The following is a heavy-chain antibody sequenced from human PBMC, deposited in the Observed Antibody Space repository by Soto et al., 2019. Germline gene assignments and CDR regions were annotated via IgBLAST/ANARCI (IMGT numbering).Heavy chain of an antibody. CDR3: ARDGPPTTTGVGPSYTMDV. CDR2: INPSGGRI. J-gene: IGHJ6*02. Sequence: QMQLVQSGAEVKKPGASVKVSCKASGYTFTSYQMHWVRQAPGQGLEWMGLINPSGGRITYAPRFQGMVMMTRDTATNTVYMELRSLRSEATAVYYCARDGPPTTTGVGPSYTMDVWGQGTTVTVS. CDR1: GYTFTSYQ. V-gene: IGHV1-46*01. D-gene: IGHD3-3*01.